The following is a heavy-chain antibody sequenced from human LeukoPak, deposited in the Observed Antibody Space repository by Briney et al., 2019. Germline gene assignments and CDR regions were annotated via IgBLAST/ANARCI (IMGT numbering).Heavy chain of an antibody. CDR1: GGSISSYY. CDR2: IYTSGST. Sequence: SETLSLTCTVPGGSISSYYWSWIRQPPGKGLEWIGYIYTSGSTNYNPSLKSRVTISVDTSKNQFSLKLSSVTAADTAVYYCARLIPQLGFLEQNYYMDVWGKGSTVTVS. J-gene: IGHJ6*03. V-gene: IGHV4-4*09. CDR3: ARLIPQLGFLEQNYYMDV. D-gene: IGHD3-3*01.